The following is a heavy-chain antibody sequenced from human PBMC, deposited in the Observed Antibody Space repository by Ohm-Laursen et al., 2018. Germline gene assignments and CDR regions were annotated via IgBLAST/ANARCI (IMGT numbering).Heavy chain of an antibody. CDR3: AKKYTAMNAFDI. Sequence: GSLRLSCSASGFTFSNYAMSWVRQAPGKGLEWVSGISGSGGSTYYADSVKGRFTISRDNSKNTLYLQMNSLRAEDTAVYYCAKKYTAMNAFDIWGQGTMVTVSS. CDR1: GFTFSNYA. V-gene: IGHV3-23*01. J-gene: IGHJ3*02. CDR2: ISGSGGST. D-gene: IGHD5-18*01.